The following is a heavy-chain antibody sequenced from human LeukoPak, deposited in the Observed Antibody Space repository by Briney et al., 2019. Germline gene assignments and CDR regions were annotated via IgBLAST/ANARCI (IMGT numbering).Heavy chain of an antibody. D-gene: IGHD1-26*01. J-gene: IGHJ4*02. CDR1: GGTFSSYA. CDR2: IIPIFGTA. Sequence: SVKVSCKASGGTFSSYAISWVRQAPGQGLEWMGRIIPIFGTANYAQKFQGRVTITTDESTSTAYMELSSLRSEDTAVYHCARGPPWELLEAGIDYWGQGTLVTVSS. V-gene: IGHV1-69*05. CDR3: ARGPPWELLEAGIDY.